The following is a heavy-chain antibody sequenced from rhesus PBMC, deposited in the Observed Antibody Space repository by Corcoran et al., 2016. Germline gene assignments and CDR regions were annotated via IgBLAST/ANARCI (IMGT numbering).Heavy chain of an antibody. CDR1: GFTFSSYA. CDR3: AKGYSGYSYDGLDS. V-gene: IGHV3-103*01. J-gene: IGHJ6*01. D-gene: IGHD5-42*01. Sequence: EVQLVESGGGLAKPGGSLRLSCAASGFTFSSYAMHWVRPAPGTGLGWVAAISCGGRTYYAASGKGRFTSSRDNSKNTLSLQRNSLGAEDTAVYYCAKGYSGYSYDGLDSWGQGVVVTVSS. CDR2: ISCGGRT.